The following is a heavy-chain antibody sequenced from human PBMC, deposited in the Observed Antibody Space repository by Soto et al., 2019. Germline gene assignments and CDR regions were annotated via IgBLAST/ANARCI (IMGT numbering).Heavy chain of an antibody. V-gene: IGHV4-61*01. J-gene: IGHJ4*02. CDR2: IYYSGTT. D-gene: IGHD3-16*01. CDR1: GDSVSNDNYY. CDR3: ARSQRGRTAFTFDY. Sequence: SETLSLPSAVSGDSVSNDNYYWSWIRQPPGKGLEWIGYIYYSGTTNYNSYLKSRLSLSVDMSKNQFSLKLASVTAADTAVYFCARSQRGRTAFTFDYWGQGALVTVSS.